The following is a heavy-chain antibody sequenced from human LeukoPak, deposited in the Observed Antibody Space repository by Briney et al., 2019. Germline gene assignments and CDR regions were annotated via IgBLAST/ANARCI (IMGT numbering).Heavy chain of an antibody. Sequence: SETLSLTCTVSGGSISGSSYFWGWIRQPPGKGLEWIGNIYYSGSAYYNPSLKSRVTISVDTSKNQFSLKLSSVTAADTAVYYCARGSLYYDFWSGPDIPNWFDPWGQGTLVTVSS. D-gene: IGHD3-3*01. CDR2: IYYSGSA. CDR1: GGSISGSSYF. V-gene: IGHV4-39*07. CDR3: ARGSLYYDFWSGPDIPNWFDP. J-gene: IGHJ5*02.